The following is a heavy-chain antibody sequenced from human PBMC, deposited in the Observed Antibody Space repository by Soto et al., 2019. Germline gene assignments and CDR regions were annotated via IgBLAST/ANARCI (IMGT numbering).Heavy chain of an antibody. CDR1: GFNFSNYW. J-gene: IGHJ4*02. CDR3: ARDRDFGGNEQGY. D-gene: IGHD1-26*01. Sequence: GVSLRLSCAASGFNFSNYWMHWVRQAPGMGLVWVSRINSDGSYTSYADSVKGRFTISRDNPKSTLYLQMNSLRAEDTAIYYCARDRDFGGNEQGYWGQGTLVTVSS. CDR2: INSDGSYT. V-gene: IGHV3-74*01.